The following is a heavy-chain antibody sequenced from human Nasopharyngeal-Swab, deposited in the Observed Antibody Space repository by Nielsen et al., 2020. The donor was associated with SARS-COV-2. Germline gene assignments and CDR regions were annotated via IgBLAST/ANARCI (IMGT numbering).Heavy chain of an antibody. Sequence: RQAPGKGLEWIGEINHSGSTNYNPSLKSRVTISVDTSKNQFSLKLSSVTAADTAVYYCARDRTDYDILTGWSYYGMDVWGQGTTVTVSS. J-gene: IGHJ6*02. CDR2: INHSGST. D-gene: IGHD3-9*01. CDR3: ARDRTDYDILTGWSYYGMDV. V-gene: IGHV4-34*09.